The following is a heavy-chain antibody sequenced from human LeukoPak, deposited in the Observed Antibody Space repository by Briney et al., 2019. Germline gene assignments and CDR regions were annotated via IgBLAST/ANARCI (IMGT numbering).Heavy chain of an antibody. V-gene: IGHV3-23*01. CDR3: VKDRRGYSGHDYVYFYYGMYV. CDR2: ISGSGGTT. Sequence: GGSLTLSCAASGFTFSNYAMNWVRQAPGRGLEWVSAISGSGGTTLYADSVRGRFTISRDNSKSTLYLQMNSLRAEDTAVYYCVKDRRGYSGHDYVYFYYGMYVWGQGTTVTVSS. CDR1: GFTFSNYA. D-gene: IGHD5-12*01. J-gene: IGHJ6*02.